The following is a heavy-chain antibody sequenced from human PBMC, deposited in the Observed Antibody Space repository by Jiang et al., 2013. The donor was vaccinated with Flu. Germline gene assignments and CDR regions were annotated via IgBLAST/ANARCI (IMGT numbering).Heavy chain of an antibody. CDR3: ARAAEDGMDV. V-gene: IGHV4-59*01. Sequence: GSIRSYYWSWIRQPPGKGLEWIGYINYMGTPTTTPTLKSRVTISVDTSKNQFSLKLSSVTAADTAVYYCARAAEDGMDVWGQGTTVTVSS. J-gene: IGHJ6*02. CDR2: INYMGTP. D-gene: IGHD6-13*01. CDR1: GSIRSYY.